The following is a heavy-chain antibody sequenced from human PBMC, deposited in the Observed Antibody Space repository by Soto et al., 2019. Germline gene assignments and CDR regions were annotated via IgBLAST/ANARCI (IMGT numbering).Heavy chain of an antibody. CDR3: AKTGPDYSYGYAIPSPWYDY. Sequence: SGGSLRLSCAASGFTFSSYAMSWVRQAPGKGLEWVSAISGSGGSTYYADSVKGRFTISRDNSKNTLYLQMNSLRAEDTAVYYCAKTGPDYSYGYAIPSPWYDYWGQGTLVTVSS. CDR2: ISGSGGST. J-gene: IGHJ4*02. CDR1: GFTFSSYA. D-gene: IGHD5-18*01. V-gene: IGHV3-23*01.